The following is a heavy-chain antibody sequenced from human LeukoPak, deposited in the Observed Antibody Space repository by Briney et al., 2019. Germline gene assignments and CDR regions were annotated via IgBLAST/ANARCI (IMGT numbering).Heavy chain of an antibody. CDR2: ISYDGSIN. D-gene: IGHD6-13*01. CDR1: GFTFSSYA. V-gene: IGHV3-30*04. CDR3: ARGSYSSSWKTFDY. J-gene: IGHJ4*02. Sequence: GGSLRLSCAASGFTFSSYAMHWVRHAPGKGLEWVALISYDGSINDYADSVKGRFTISRDNSKNTLYLQMNSLRADDTAMYYCARGSYSSSWKTFDYWGQGTLVTVSS.